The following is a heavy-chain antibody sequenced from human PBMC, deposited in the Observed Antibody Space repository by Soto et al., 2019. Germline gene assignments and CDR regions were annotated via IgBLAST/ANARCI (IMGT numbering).Heavy chain of an antibody. Sequence: QVQLQESGPGLVKPSETLSLTCTVSGGSISSYYWSWIRQPPGKGVEWIGYISHSGSIDYNPPLKSRVAISMDTSKNQFSLKLSSVTAADTAVYYCARGGGPNWGFFIYWGQGTLVAVSS. J-gene: IGHJ4*02. CDR2: ISHSGSI. CDR1: GGSISSYY. V-gene: IGHV4-59*08. CDR3: ARGGGPNWGFFIY. D-gene: IGHD7-27*01.